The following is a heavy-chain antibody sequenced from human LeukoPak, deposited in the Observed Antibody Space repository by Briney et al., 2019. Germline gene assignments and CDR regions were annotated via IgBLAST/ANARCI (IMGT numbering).Heavy chain of an antibody. CDR2: IHIYRGNT. Sequence: ASVKVSCKASGYSSTNYGISWVRQAPGQGLEWMGWIHIYRGNTNYAQKFQGRVTMTTDTSTSTVYMEVRGLRSDDTAMYYCARGGGIAVAGLDYWGQGTLVTVSS. D-gene: IGHD6-19*01. CDR1: GYSSTNYG. V-gene: IGHV1-18*01. J-gene: IGHJ4*02. CDR3: ARGGGIAVAGLDY.